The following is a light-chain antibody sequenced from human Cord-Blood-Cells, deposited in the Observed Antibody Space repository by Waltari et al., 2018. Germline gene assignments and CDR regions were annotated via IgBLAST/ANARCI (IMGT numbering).Light chain of an antibody. J-gene: IGLJ3*02. V-gene: IGLV2-23*01. CDR1: SSDVGSYNL. CDR3: CSYAGSWV. Sequence: QSALTQPASVSGSPGHSIPISCTGTSSDVGSYNLVSWYQQHPGKAPKLMIYEGSKRPSGVSNRFSGSKSGNTASLTISGLQAEDEADYYCCSYAGSWVFGGGTKLTVL. CDR2: EGS.